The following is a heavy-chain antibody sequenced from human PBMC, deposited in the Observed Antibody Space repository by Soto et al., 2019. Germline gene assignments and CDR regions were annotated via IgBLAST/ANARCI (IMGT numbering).Heavy chain of an antibody. Sequence: QVQLVQSGAEVKKPGSSVKVSCKASGGTFSSYAISWVRQAPGQGREWMGGIIPIFGTANYAQKFEGRVTIPADESTSTAYMELSRQRSEDTAVYYCARGHYYDSSGYYCYAFDIWGQGTMVTVSS. CDR3: ARGHYYDSSGYYCYAFDI. CDR1: GGTFSSYA. D-gene: IGHD3-22*01. V-gene: IGHV1-69*01. J-gene: IGHJ3*02. CDR2: IIPIFGTA.